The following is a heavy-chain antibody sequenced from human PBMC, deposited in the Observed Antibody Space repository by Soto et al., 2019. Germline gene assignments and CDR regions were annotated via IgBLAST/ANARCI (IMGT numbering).Heavy chain of an antibody. Sequence: EVQLVESGGGLVQPGGSLRLSCAASGLTFSVHWMSWVRQAPGKGLEWVARIKEDGSEKQYVDSVKGRFTISRDNAASSLYLQMNYVRDEDTAVYYCMTDFQAFWGQGTLVTVSS. CDR1: GLTFSVHW. V-gene: IGHV3-7*01. CDR2: IKEDGSEK. J-gene: IGHJ4*02. CDR3: MTDFQAF.